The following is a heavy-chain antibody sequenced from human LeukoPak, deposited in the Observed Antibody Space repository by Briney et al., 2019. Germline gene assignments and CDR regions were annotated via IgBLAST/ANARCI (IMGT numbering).Heavy chain of an antibody. V-gene: IGHV4-59*12. Sequence: GSLRLSCAASGFTFSSYSMNWVRQPPGKGLEWIGYIYYSGSTNYNPSLKSRVTISVDTSKNQFSLKLSSVTAADTAVYYCAREGFEYSSSYYFDYWGQGTLVTVSS. CDR3: AREGFEYSSSYYFDY. J-gene: IGHJ4*02. CDR2: IYYSGST. D-gene: IGHD6-6*01. CDR1: GFTFSSYS.